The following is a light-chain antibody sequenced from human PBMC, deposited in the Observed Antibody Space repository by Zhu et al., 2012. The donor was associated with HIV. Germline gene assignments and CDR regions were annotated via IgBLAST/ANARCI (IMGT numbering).Light chain of an antibody. CDR1: ESISRY. J-gene: IGKJ3*01. Sequence: DVQLTQSPSFLSASVGDRVTITCRASESISRYLAWYQQKPGKAPKLLIYDASTLQSGVPSTFSGSGSGTEFTLTISSLQPEDFAIHYCQQLNTYPLFTFGPGTKVDIK. CDR2: DAS. CDR3: QQLNTYPLFT. V-gene: IGKV1-9*01.